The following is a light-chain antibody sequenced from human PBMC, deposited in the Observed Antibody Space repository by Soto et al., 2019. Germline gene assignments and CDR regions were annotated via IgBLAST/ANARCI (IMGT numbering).Light chain of an antibody. CDR2: DSS. CDR3: QQRNDRPLT. J-gene: IGKJ4*01. V-gene: IGKV3-11*01. Sequence: VLAQSPATLSLSPGARSALSCGAGPSVGRALAWYQQKPGQAPRLLINDSSNRATGIPARFSGSGSGTDFTLTISSLEPEDFAVYYCQQRNDRPLTFGGGTKVEIK. CDR1: PSVGRA.